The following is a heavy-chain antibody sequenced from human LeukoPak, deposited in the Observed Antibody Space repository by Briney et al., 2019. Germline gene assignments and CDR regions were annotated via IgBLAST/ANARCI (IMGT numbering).Heavy chain of an antibody. Sequence: SETLSLTCAVSGGSLSTDYWSWVRQPPGKGLEWIGYIYNSETTKYNPSLRSRVTISLDTSKNQFSLKLSSVTAADTAMYYCAASTDYFYYYMDVWGKGTTVIVS. J-gene: IGHJ6*03. CDR2: IYNSETT. CDR1: GGSLSTDY. V-gene: IGHV4-59*08. CDR3: AASTDYFYYYMDV.